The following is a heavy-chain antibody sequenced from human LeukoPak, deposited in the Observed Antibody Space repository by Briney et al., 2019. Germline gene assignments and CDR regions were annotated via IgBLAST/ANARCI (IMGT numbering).Heavy chain of an antibody. J-gene: IGHJ5*02. CDR2: IYYSGST. CDR3: ARTDVWFDP. CDR1: GGSISSSSYY. V-gene: IGHV4-39*07. Sequence: PSETLSLTCTVSGGSISSSSYYWGWIRQPPGKGLEWIGSIYYSGSTYYNPSLKSRVTISVDTSKNQFSLKLTSVTAADTAVYYCARTDVWFDPWGQGTLVTVSS.